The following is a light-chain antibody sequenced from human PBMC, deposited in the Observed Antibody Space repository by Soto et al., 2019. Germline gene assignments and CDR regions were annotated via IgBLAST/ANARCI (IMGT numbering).Light chain of an antibody. V-gene: IGLV1-40*01. CDR2: GNS. CDR3: QSNDSSLSGYV. J-gene: IGLJ1*01. CDR1: TSNIGAGYD. Sequence: QSVLTQPPSVSGAPGQRVTISCTGGTSNIGAGYDVHWYQQLPGTAPKLLIHGNSNRPSGVPDRFSGSKSGTSASLATTGLQAEDEGDYYCQSNDSSLSGYVFGTGTKVTVL.